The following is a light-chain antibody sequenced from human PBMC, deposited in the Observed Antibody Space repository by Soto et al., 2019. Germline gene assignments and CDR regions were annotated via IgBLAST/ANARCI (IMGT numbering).Light chain of an antibody. J-gene: IGKJ1*01. Sequence: EIVMTHSPATLSVSPGERATLSCRASQSVSSNLAWYQQKPGQAPRLLIYGASTRATGIPARFSGSGSGTEFTLTISRLQSEDFAVYYCQQYNNWWTLGQGTKVDIQ. CDR3: QQYNNWWT. CDR2: GAS. CDR1: QSVSSN. V-gene: IGKV3-15*01.